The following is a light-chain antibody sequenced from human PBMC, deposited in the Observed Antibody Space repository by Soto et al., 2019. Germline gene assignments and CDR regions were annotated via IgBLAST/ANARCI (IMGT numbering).Light chain of an antibody. J-gene: IGLJ2*01. Sequence: QSALTQPASVSGSPGQSITISCTGTSSDVGGSNYVSWYQQHPGKAPKLMIYDVSNRPSGVSNRFSGSKSGNTASLTISGLRAEDEADYYCSSYTSSNTLVFGGGTKLTVL. CDR2: DVS. CDR3: SSYTSSNTLV. CDR1: SSDVGGSNY. V-gene: IGLV2-14*01.